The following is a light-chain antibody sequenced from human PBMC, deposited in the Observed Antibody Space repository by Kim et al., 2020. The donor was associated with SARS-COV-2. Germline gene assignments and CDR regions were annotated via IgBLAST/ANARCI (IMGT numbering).Light chain of an antibody. CDR1: QSISSW. Sequence: ASVGDRVTITGRASQSISSWLAWYQQKPGKAPKLLIYKASSLESGVPSRFSGSGSETEFTLTISSLQPDDFATYYCQQYGGYSWTFGQGTKVDIK. V-gene: IGKV1-5*03. CDR2: KAS. CDR3: QQYGGYSWT. J-gene: IGKJ1*01.